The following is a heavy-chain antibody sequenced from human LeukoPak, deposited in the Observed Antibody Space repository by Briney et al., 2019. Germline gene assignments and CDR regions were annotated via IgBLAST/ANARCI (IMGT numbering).Heavy chain of an antibody. Sequence: GGSLRLSCAASGFTFDDYAMHWVRQAPGKGLDWVSLISWDGGSTYYADSVKGRFTISRDNSKNSLYPQMNSLRAEDTALYYCAKDFIEAGDYYYYMDVWGKGTTVTVSS. J-gene: IGHJ6*03. CDR1: GFTFDDYA. V-gene: IGHV3-43D*03. D-gene: IGHD1-26*01. CDR3: AKDFIEAGDYYYYMDV. CDR2: ISWDGGST.